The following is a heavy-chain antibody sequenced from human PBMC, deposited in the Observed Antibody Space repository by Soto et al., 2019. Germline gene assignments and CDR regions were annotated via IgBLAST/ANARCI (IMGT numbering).Heavy chain of an antibody. V-gene: IGHV4-39*01. Sequence: PSETLSLTCTVSGGSISCSSYYWGWIRQPPGKGLEWIGSIYYSGSTYYNPSLKSRVTISVDTSKNQFSLKLSSVTAADTAVYYCASPRYCSSTSCFNWFDPWGQGTLVTVSS. J-gene: IGHJ5*02. CDR3: ASPRYCSSTSCFNWFDP. CDR1: GGSISCSSYY. CDR2: IYYSGST. D-gene: IGHD2-2*01.